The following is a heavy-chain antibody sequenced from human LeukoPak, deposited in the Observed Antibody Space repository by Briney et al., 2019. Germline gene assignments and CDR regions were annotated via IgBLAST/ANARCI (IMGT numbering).Heavy chain of an antibody. CDR1: GGSISSGDYY. D-gene: IGHD1-26*01. Sequence: SETLSLTCTVSGGSISSGDYYWSWIRQPPGKGLEWIAEINHRGTTHYNPSLKSRVNISADTSKNQFSLHLDSVTAADTAVYYCARSWAGMYYPFYYFDYWGQGTLVSVSS. CDR2: INHRGTT. CDR3: ARSWAGMYYPFYYFDY. J-gene: IGHJ4*02. V-gene: IGHV4-39*07.